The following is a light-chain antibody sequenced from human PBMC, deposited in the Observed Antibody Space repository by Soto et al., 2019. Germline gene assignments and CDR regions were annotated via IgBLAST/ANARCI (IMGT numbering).Light chain of an antibody. Sequence: EIVLTQSPGTLSLSPGERATLSCRASQSVSSSYLDWYQQKPGQAPRLLIYGASSGATGIPDRFSGSGSGIDFTLTISRLEPEDFAVYYCQQYGSSFTFGPGTKVDIK. CDR3: QQYGSSFT. CDR2: GAS. V-gene: IGKV3-20*01. J-gene: IGKJ3*01. CDR1: QSVSSSY.